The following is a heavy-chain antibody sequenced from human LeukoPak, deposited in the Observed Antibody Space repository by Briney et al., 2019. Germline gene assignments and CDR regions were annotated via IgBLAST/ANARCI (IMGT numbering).Heavy chain of an antibody. J-gene: IGHJ3*01. CDR3: ASALSPNGDAVSCNDAFYV. CDR2: IKECGNCK. Sequence: GGSLRLSCRASGFILSRYCMTGVRQAPGKGLEWVANIKECGNCKNVEDSVTGRFTISSDKAKNSLNLEMHRMSVEAKAAYYCASALSPNGDAVSCNDAFYVWGQGTMVTVSS. CDR1: GFILSRYC. D-gene: IGHD2-21*01. V-gene: IGHV3-7*01.